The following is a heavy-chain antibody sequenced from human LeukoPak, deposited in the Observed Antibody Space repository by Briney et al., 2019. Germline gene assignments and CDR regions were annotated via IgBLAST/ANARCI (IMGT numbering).Heavy chain of an antibody. CDR3: AKRGGHELDY. CDR2: ISGDATVS. J-gene: IGHJ4*02. CDR1: GFTFDSYT. V-gene: IGHV3-23*01. Sequence: GGSLRLSCEASGFTFDSYTMTWVRQAPGKGLEWVSAISGDATVSYHTNSVKGRFTISRDNSKNTLYLVMNGLRAEDTAVYYCAKRGGHELDYWGQGTLVTVSS. D-gene: IGHD5-12*01.